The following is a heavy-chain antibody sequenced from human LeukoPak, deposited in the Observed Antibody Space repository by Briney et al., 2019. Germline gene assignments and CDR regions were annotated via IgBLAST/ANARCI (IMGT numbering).Heavy chain of an antibody. CDR3: AIGERTYYFDY. CDR1: GYTFTSYA. CDR2: INTNTGNP. Sequence: ASVKVSCKASGYTFTSYAMNWVRQAPGQGLEWVGWINTNTGNPTYAQGFTGRFVFSLDTSVSTAYLQISSLKAEDTAVYYCAIGERTYYFDYWGQGTLVTVSS. V-gene: IGHV7-4-1*02. D-gene: IGHD3-10*01. J-gene: IGHJ4*02.